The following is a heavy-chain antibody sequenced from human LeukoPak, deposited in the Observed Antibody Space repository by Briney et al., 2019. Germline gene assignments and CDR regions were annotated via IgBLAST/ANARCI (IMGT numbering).Heavy chain of an antibody. V-gene: IGHV3-21*01. CDR3: ARDPPLIVVVPAARPHFDY. D-gene: IGHD2-2*02. Sequence: AGGSLRLSCAASGFTFSSYSMNWVRQAPGKGLEWVSSISSSSSYTCYADSVKGRFTISRDNAKNSLYLQMNSLRAEDTAVYYCARDPPLIVVVPAARPHFDYWGQGTLVTVSS. CDR2: ISSSSSYT. CDR1: GFTFSSYS. J-gene: IGHJ4*02.